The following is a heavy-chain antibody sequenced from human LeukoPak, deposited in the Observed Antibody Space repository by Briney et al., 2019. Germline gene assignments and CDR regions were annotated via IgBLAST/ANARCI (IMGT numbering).Heavy chain of an antibody. V-gene: IGHV3-20*04. CDR2: INWNGIST. CDR1: GFTFEDYG. Sequence: GGSLRLSCAASGFTFEDYGMNWVRQVPRKGLQWISAINWNGISTGYADSVKGRFTISRDNAKNSLYLQMNSLRAEDTALYYCAREGTLAPTDAFDIWGQGTMVTVS. J-gene: IGHJ3*02. D-gene: IGHD1/OR15-1a*01. CDR3: AREGTLAPTDAFDI.